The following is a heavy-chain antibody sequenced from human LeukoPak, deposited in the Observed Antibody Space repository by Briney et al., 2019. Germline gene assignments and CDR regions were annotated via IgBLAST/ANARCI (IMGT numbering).Heavy chain of an antibody. D-gene: IGHD1-26*01. CDR2: IYTSGST. CDR3: ARGGRYYFDY. J-gene: IGHJ4*02. CDR1: GGSISSYY. Sequence: SETLSLTCTVSGGSISSYYWSWIRQPAGKGLEWIVRIYTSGSTNYNPSLKSRVTMSVDTPKNQFSLKLISVTAADTALYYCARGGRYYFDYWGQGTLVTVSS. V-gene: IGHV4-4*07.